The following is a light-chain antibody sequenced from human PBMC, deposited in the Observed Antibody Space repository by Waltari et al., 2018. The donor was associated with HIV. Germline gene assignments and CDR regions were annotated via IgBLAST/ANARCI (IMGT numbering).Light chain of an antibody. J-gene: IGLJ2*01. Sequence: QSALTQPPSASGSLGQSVTISCTGSSSDVGRYDYVSWYQQHPGKAPTRLIFEVTKRPSGVPDRFSGAKSGNTASLTVSGLQAEDEAEYSCSSYAGINPVIFGGGTTLTVL. CDR1: SSDVGRYDY. V-gene: IGLV2-8*01. CDR3: SSYAGINPVI. CDR2: EVT.